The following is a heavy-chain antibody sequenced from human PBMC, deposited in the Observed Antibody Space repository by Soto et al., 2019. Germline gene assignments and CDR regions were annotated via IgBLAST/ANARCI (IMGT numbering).Heavy chain of an antibody. V-gene: IGHV4-34*01. Sequence: SETLSLTCAVYGGSFSGYYWSWIRQPPWKGLEWIGEINHSGSTNYNPSLKSRVTISVDTSENQFSLKLSSVTAADTAVYYCARGRLNKIWIADRNFDYWGQGTLVTVCS. CDR1: GGSFSGYY. CDR3: ARGRLNKIWIADRNFDY. D-gene: IGHD6-6*01. J-gene: IGHJ4*02. CDR2: INHSGST.